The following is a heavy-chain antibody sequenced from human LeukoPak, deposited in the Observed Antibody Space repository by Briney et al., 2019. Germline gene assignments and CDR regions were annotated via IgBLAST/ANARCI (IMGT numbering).Heavy chain of an antibody. D-gene: IGHD6-13*01. CDR3: VKDLYKGDSSSWYYFHY. CDR1: GFIISNYA. Sequence: PGGSLRLSCSASGFIISNYAMHWVRQAPGKGLEYVSPISANGGRTYYADSVKGRFTISRDNSKNTLYLQMSSLRAEDTAIYHCVKDLYKGDSSSWYYFHYWGQGTLVTVSS. J-gene: IGHJ4*02. V-gene: IGHV3-64D*06. CDR2: ISANGGRT.